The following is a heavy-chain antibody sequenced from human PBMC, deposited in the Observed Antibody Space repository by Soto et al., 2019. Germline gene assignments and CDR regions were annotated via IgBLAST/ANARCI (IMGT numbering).Heavy chain of an antibody. CDR3: ARGEVLRYFDDWLRGYYYYGMDV. Sequence: GGSLRLSCAASGFTFSSYWMHWVRQAPGKGLVWVSRINSDGSSTSYADSVKGRFTISRDNAKNTLYLQMNSLRAEDTAVYYCARGEVLRYFDDWLRGYYYYGMDVWGQGTTVTVSS. D-gene: IGHD3-9*01. J-gene: IGHJ6*02. V-gene: IGHV3-74*01. CDR1: GFTFSSYW. CDR2: INSDGSST.